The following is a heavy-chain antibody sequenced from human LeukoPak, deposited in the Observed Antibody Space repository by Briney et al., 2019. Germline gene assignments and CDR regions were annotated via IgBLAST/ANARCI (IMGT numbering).Heavy chain of an antibody. CDR2: ISGSGGST. CDR3: AKDGGEYYDILTGYYPRLYYMDV. J-gene: IGHJ6*03. V-gene: IGHV3-23*01. Sequence: GGPLRLSCVASGFTFSTYGMSWVRQAPGKGLEWVSAISGSGGSTYYADSVKGRFTISRDNSKNTLYLQMNSLRAEDTAVYYCAKDGGEYYDILTGYYPRLYYMDVWGKGATVTISS. CDR1: GFTFSTYG. D-gene: IGHD3-9*01.